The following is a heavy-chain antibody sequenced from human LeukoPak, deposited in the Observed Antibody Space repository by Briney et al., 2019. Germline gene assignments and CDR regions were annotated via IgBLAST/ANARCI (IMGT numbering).Heavy chain of an antibody. J-gene: IGHJ6*03. CDR2: FDPEDGET. CDR1: GYTLTELS. D-gene: IGHD2-15*01. CDR3: ATSGYCSGGSCPADYYYYYMDV. Sequence: ASVKVSCKVSGYTLTELSMHWVRQAPGKGLEWMGGFDPEDGETIYAQKFQGRVTMTEDTSTDTAYMELSSLRSEDTAVYYCATSGYCSGGSCPADYYYYYMDVWGKGTTVTVSS. V-gene: IGHV1-24*01.